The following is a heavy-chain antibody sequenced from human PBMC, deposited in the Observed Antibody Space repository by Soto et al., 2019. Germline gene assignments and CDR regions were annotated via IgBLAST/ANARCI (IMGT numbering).Heavy chain of an antibody. CDR3: AKRFDDSSTWSFDH. Sequence: HPGGSLRLSCAASGFTFDNYVMTWVRQAPGKGLEWVAGISGNGARAYYGDSVKGRFIVSRDNSKNTQYLQMNSLRVEDTALYYCAKRFDDSSTWSFDHWGLGTLVTVSS. V-gene: IGHV3-23*01. J-gene: IGHJ4*02. CDR2: ISGNGARA. D-gene: IGHD6-6*01. CDR1: GFTFDNYV.